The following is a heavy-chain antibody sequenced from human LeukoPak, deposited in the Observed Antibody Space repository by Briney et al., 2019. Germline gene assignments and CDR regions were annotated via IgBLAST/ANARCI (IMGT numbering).Heavy chain of an antibody. D-gene: IGHD6-19*01. CDR3: ARSLAVTGLSGDNWFDP. CDR2: ITSGSNYI. J-gene: IGHJ5*02. Sequence: PGGSLRLSCAASGFIFSNYRMNWIRQPPRKGLEWVSSITSGSNYIFYADSVKGRFTLSRDNAKNSLYLQMNSLRAEDTAVYYCARSLAVTGLSGDNWFDPWGQGTLVTVSS. CDR1: GFIFSNYR. V-gene: IGHV3-21*01.